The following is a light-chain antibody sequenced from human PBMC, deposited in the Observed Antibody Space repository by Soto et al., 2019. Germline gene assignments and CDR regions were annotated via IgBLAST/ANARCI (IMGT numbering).Light chain of an antibody. V-gene: IGKV3-11*01. J-gene: IGKJ2*01. CDR1: RSISTY. CDR3: QQFNNWPHT. Sequence: ETVLTQSPATLSLSPGERATLSCRASRSISTYLAWYQQKPCQAPRLLIYVASYRATGIPARFSGSASGTEYTLAISNLQAEDFAVYYCQQFNNWPHTCGQGTRLEIK. CDR2: VAS.